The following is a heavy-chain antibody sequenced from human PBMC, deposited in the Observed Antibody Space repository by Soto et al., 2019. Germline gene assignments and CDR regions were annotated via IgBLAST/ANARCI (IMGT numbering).Heavy chain of an antibody. J-gene: IGHJ3*02. V-gene: IGHV1-18*01. Sequence: ASVKVSCKASGYTFTSYGISWVRQAPGQGLEWMGWISAYNGNTNYAQKLQGRVTMTTDTSTSTAYMELGSLSSEDTAVYYWARDHYDILTDYFFPHAFDIWGQGTMVTVSS. D-gene: IGHD3-9*01. CDR3: ARDHYDILTDYFFPHAFDI. CDR1: GYTFTSYG. CDR2: ISAYNGNT.